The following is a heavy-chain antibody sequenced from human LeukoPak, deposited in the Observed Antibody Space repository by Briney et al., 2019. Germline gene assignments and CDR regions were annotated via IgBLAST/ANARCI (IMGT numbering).Heavy chain of an antibody. CDR2: INHSGST. CDR1: GGSFSGYY. CDR3: ARGTTKPDYYYDSSGPSTTFDY. V-gene: IGHV4-34*01. D-gene: IGHD3-22*01. Sequence: SETLSLTCAVYGGSFSGYYWSWIRQPPGKGLEWIGEINHSGSTNYNPSLKSRVTISVDTSKNQFSLKLSSVTAADTAVYYCARGTTKPDYYYDSSGPSTTFDYWGQGTLVTVSS. J-gene: IGHJ4*02.